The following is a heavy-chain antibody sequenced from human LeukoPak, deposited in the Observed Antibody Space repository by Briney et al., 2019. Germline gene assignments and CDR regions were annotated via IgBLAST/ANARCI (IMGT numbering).Heavy chain of an antibody. J-gene: IGHJ6*02. Sequence: GASVKVSCKASGYIFTSYGISWVRQAPGQGLEWMGWISAYNGNTNYAQKLQGRVSTTTDTSTSTAYMELRSLRSDDTAVYYCAREGSAITMVRGVTPYYYYGMDVWGQGTTVTVSS. D-gene: IGHD3-10*01. V-gene: IGHV1-18*01. CDR1: GYIFTSYG. CDR2: ISAYNGNT. CDR3: AREGSAITMVRGVTPYYYYGMDV.